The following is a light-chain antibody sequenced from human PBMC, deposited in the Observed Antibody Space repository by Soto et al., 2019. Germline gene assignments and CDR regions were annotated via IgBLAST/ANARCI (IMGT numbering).Light chain of an antibody. Sequence: EIVMTQSPATLSVSPGERATLSCRASQSVSSNLAWYQQKPGQAPRLLIYGASTRATGIPARFSGSGSGTEFTLTISSLQSEDFAVYYCQHYNNGPPWTFGQGPKVELK. CDR3: QHYNNGPPWT. V-gene: IGKV3-15*01. CDR2: GAS. J-gene: IGKJ1*01. CDR1: QSVSSN.